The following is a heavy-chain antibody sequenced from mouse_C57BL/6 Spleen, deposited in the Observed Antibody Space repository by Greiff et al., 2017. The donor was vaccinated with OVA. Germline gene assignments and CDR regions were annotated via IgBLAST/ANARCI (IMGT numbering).Heavy chain of an antibody. CDR1: GYTFTSYW. Sequence: QVQLQQPGAELVKPGASVKLSCKASGYTFTSYWMQWVKQRPGQGLEWIGEIDPSDSYTNYNQKFKGKATLTVDTSSSTAYMQLSSLTSEDSAVYYCARRTTVVATNAMDYWGQGTSVTVSS. CDR2: IDPSDSYT. D-gene: IGHD1-1*01. V-gene: IGHV1-50*01. CDR3: ARRTTVVATNAMDY. J-gene: IGHJ4*01.